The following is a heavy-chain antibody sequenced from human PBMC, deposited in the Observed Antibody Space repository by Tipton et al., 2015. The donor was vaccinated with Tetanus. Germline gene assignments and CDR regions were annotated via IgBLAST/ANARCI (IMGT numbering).Heavy chain of an antibody. V-gene: IGHV4-61*01. J-gene: IGHJ2*01. CDR2: ISDSGST. CDR3: ARERIRLIGEVVFRFFDV. CDR1: GGSIISDNHY. D-gene: IGHD3-3*02. Sequence: TLSLTCTVSGGSIISDNHYWNWIRQPPGKGLERLAYISDSGSTNSNYFLKSRVTISLDTSTSQFSLSLTSATAADTAVYYCARERIRLIGEVVFRFFDVWGRGTLVTVSS.